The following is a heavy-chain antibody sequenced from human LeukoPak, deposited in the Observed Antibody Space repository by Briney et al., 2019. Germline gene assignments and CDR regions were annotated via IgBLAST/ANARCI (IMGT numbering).Heavy chain of an antibody. J-gene: IGHJ4*02. CDR3: ARDIPDSGRGIDC. V-gene: IGHV3-66*01. D-gene: IGHD6-25*01. Sequence: GGSLRLSCAASGFTVSTNYMSWVRQAPGKGLEWVSVIYSGGSTYYADSVKGRFTISRDTSKNTLFLQMNSLRAEDTAVYYCARDIPDSGRGIDCWGQGTLVTVSS. CDR1: GFTVSTNY. CDR2: IYSGGST.